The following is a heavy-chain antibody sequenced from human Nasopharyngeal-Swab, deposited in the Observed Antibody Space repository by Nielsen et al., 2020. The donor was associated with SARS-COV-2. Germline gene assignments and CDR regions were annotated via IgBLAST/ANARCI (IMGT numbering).Heavy chain of an antibody. V-gene: IGHV4-59*11. Sequence: SETLSLTCTVSGDSINSHFWSWIRQPPGKGLDWIGYISYGGSTNYNPSLRSRVTISVDTSKSQFSLKLTSVTAADTAVYYCARGLYDGSGLLASWGHGTLVTVSS. J-gene: IGHJ5*01. D-gene: IGHD3-22*01. CDR2: ISYGGST. CDR3: ARGLYDGSGLLAS. CDR1: GDSINSHF.